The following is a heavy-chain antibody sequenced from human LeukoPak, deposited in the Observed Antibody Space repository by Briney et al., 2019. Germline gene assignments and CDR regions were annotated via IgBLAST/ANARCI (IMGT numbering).Heavy chain of an antibody. D-gene: IGHD6-19*01. CDR3: ARYGGSGWVIGN. CDR2: IYYTGAT. CDR1: GGSISTY. Sequence: SETLSLTCTVSGGSISTYWTWIRQPPGKGLEWIGYIYYTGATSYNPSLKSRVIISVDTSKKQFSLKLTSVTAADTAVYYCARYGGSGWVIGNWGQGTLVTVSS. V-gene: IGHV4-59*08. J-gene: IGHJ4*02.